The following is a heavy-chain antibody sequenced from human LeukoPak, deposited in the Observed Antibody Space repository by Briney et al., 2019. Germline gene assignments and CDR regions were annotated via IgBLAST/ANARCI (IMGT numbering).Heavy chain of an antibody. J-gene: IGHJ5*02. CDR3: ARGYNGLRYFAWLRWFDP. D-gene: IGHD3-9*01. Sequence: PSETLSLTCAVYGGSFSGYYWSWIRQPPGKGLEWIGEINHSGSTNYNPSLKSRVTISVDTSKNQFSLKLSSVTAADTAVYYCARGYNGLRYFAWLRWFDPWGQGTLVTVSS. CDR1: GGSFSGYY. CDR2: INHSGST. V-gene: IGHV4-34*01.